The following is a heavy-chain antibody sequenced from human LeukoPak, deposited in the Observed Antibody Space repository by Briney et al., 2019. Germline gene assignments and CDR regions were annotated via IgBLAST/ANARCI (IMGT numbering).Heavy chain of an antibody. Sequence: GGSLRLSCAASGFTFSSYEMNWVRQAPGKGLEWVSSISSSRSYIYYADSVRGRFTISRDNAKNSLYLQMNSLRAEDTAVYYCAELGITMIGGVWGKATTVTISS. CDR3: AELGITMIGGV. CDR2: ISSSRSYI. V-gene: IGHV3-21*01. D-gene: IGHD3-10*02. CDR1: GFTFSSYE. J-gene: IGHJ6*04.